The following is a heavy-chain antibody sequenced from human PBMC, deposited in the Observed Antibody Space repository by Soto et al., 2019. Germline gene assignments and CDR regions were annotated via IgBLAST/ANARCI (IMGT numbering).Heavy chain of an antibody. V-gene: IGHV4-30-4*01. CDR2: IYYSGST. CDR3: ARVEPGYSSGWDWFDP. CDR1: GGSIRSGDYY. Sequence: SETLSLTCTVSGGSIRSGDYYWSWIRQPPGKGLEWIGYIYYSGSTYYNPSLKSRVTISVDTSKNQFSLKLSSVTAADTAVYYCARVEPGYSSGWDWFDPWGQGTLVTVSS. D-gene: IGHD6-19*01. J-gene: IGHJ5*02.